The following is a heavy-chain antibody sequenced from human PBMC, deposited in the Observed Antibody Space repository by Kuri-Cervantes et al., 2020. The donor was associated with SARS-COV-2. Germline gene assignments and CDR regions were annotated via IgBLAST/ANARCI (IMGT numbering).Heavy chain of an antibody. D-gene: IGHD2-21*02. Sequence: SETLSLTCTVSGGPISSSSYYWGWIRQPPGKGLEWIGSIYYSGSTYYNPSLESRVTISVDTSKNQFSLKLSSVTAADTAVYYCARRPVTAYFDLWGRGTLVTVSS. CDR3: ARRPVTAYFDL. V-gene: IGHV4-39*01. CDR2: IYYSGST. J-gene: IGHJ2*01. CDR1: GGPISSSSYY.